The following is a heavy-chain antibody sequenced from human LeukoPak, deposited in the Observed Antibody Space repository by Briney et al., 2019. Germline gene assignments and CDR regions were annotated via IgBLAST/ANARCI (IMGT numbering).Heavy chain of an antibody. CDR2: IYTSGST. J-gene: IGHJ6*03. V-gene: IGHV4-61*02. CDR1: GGSISSGSYY. Sequence: PSQTLSLTCTVSGGSISSGSYYWSWLRQPAGKGLEWVGRIYTSGSTNYNPSLKSRVTISVDTTKNHFSLKLSYGTGADTAVYYWAREVFSFGGIYRDVWGEGTRVSVSS. CDR3: AREVFSFGGIYRDV. D-gene: IGHD3-16*01.